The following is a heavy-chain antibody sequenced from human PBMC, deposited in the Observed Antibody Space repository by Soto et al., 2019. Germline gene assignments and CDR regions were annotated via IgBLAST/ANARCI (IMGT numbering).Heavy chain of an antibody. CDR1: GFTFSFYW. CDR3: ARDSGDGAGASVNHYLDF. V-gene: IGHV3-7*01. Sequence: GGSLRPSCAASGFTFSFYWMSWFRQAPGKGLEWLGTIKLDASEKKYVDSVKGRFTMSRDNAKNSLYLQMDSLRAEDTAVYYCARDSGDGAGASVNHYLDFWGRGTLVTVYS. J-gene: IGHJ4*01. CDR2: IKLDASEK. D-gene: IGHD3-10*01.